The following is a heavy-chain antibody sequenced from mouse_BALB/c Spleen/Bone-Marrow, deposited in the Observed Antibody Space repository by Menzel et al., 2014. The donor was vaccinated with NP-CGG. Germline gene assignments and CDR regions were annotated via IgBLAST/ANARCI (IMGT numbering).Heavy chain of an antibody. J-gene: IGHJ2*01. CDR2: ISSGSRTI. CDR3: ARSRLRGYYFDY. D-gene: IGHD3-2*02. V-gene: IGHV5-17*02. Sequence: EVQRVESGGGLVQPGGSRKLSCAASGFTFSSFGMHWVRQAPEKGLEWVAYISSGSRTIYYADTLKGRFTISRDNPKNTLFLQMTSLRSEDTAMYYCARSRLRGYYFDYWGQGTTLTVSS. CDR1: GFTFSSFG.